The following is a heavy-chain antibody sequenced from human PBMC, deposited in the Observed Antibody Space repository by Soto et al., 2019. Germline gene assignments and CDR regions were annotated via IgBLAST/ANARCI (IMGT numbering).Heavy chain of an antibody. Sequence: XSVKVSCTGSGYTFTNYYMDLVRQAPGQGLEWMGVIHYSGATPTYAQKFQGRVTMARDTSTSTVYVELSRLTSEDTAVYYCARGGPELATIGSFDDWGQGTLVTVSS. CDR1: GYTFTNYY. CDR3: ARGGPELATIGSFDD. J-gene: IGHJ4*02. CDR2: IHYSGATP. V-gene: IGHV1-46*01. D-gene: IGHD3-16*01.